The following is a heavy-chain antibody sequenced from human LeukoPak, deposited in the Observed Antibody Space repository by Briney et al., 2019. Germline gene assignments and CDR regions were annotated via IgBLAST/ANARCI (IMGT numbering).Heavy chain of an antibody. V-gene: IGHV4-30-4*01. CDR3: DRDHGFLEWLLLSPTV. CDR1: GGSISSGDYY. CDR2: IYYSGRT. D-gene: IGHD3-3*01. J-gene: IGHJ4*02. Sequence: SQTLSLTCTVSGGSISSGDYYWSWIPHPPGKGLEWIMYIYYSGRTYYNPSLKSRVTISEDTSKNQFSLKLSSVAAGDTAVYYCDRDHGFLEWLLLSPTVWGQGTRVTVSS.